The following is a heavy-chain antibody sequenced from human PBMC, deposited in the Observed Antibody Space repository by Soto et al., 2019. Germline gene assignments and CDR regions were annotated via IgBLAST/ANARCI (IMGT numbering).Heavy chain of an antibody. CDR2: IWYDGSNK. Sequence: QVQLVESGGGVVQPGRSLRLSCAASGFTFSSYGMHWVRQAPGKGLEWVAVIWYDGSNKYYADSVKGRFTISRDNSKNTLYLQMNSLRAEDTAVYYCARDGHAYCGGDCSIDYWGQGTLVTVSS. CDR3: ARDGHAYCGGDCSIDY. D-gene: IGHD2-21*02. V-gene: IGHV3-33*01. J-gene: IGHJ4*02. CDR1: GFTFSSYG.